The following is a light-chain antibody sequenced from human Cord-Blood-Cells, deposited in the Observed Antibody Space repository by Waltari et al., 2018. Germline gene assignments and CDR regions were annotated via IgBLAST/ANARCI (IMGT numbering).Light chain of an antibody. J-gene: IGLJ1*01. V-gene: IGLV2-14*01. CDR1: SRDVGGYNY. Sequence: QSALTQHASVSGSPGQSITISCTGTSRDVGGYNYVSWNQQHPGQAPKLMIYEVSNRPSGVSNRFSGTKSGNTASLTISGLQAEDEADYYCSSYTSSSTLVVGTGTKVTVL. CDR2: EVS. CDR3: SSYTSSSTLV.